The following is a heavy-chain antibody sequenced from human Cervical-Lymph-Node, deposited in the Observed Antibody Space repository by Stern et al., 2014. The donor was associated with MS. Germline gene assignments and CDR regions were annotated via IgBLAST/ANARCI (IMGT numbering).Heavy chain of an antibody. CDR2: ISADNGDA. CDR1: GYFFTSYG. J-gene: IGHJ6*02. D-gene: IGHD3-3*01. V-gene: IGHV1-18*01. CDR3: ARDSLIRTFGVEEGMDV. Sequence: VQLEESGAEVKKPGASVKVSCKASGYFFTSYGISWARQAPGQGPEWMGWISADNGDANYAQNVQGRVARTTDTSTNTAYMELSSLRSDDTALYYCARDSLIRTFGVEEGMDVWGQGTTVTVSS.